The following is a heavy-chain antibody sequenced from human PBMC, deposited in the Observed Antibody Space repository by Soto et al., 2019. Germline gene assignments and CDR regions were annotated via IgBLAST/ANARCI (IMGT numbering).Heavy chain of an antibody. J-gene: IGHJ6*02. CDR1: GMTFSRNG. CDR2: IWYDGSKT. Sequence: PGGSLRLSCAASGMTFSRNGMHWVRQAPGKGLEWVAVIWYDGSKTAYSDSVKGRFTISRDNAKNTLYLQMNSVRDEDTAIYYCARDRSAGDYFYYGMDVWGQGTTVTVSS. CDR3: ARDRSAGDYFYYGMDV. V-gene: IGHV3-33*01. D-gene: IGHD1-1*01.